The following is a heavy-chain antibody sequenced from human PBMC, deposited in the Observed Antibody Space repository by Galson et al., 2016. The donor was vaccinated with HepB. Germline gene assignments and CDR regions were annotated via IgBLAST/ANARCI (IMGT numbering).Heavy chain of an antibody. J-gene: IGHJ3*02. CDR1: GGSISNTSW. CDR3: ARTYYESNDFYLYAFDI. V-gene: IGHV4-4*02. Sequence: SETLSLTCAVSGGSISNTSWWTWVRQPPGKGLEWIGEIFHSGSTNYNSSLKSRVSISVDKSKNQFSLRLTSVTAADTAVYYCARTYYESNDFYLYAFDIWGQGTTVTVAS. CDR2: IFHSGST. D-gene: IGHD3-22*01.